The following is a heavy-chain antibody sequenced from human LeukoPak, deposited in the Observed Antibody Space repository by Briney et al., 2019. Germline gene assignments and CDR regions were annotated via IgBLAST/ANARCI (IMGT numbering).Heavy chain of an antibody. CDR1: GGSISSSSYY. D-gene: IGHD3-22*01. CDR2: IYYSGST. J-gene: IGHJ3*02. CDR3: AGPNPYYYDSRRDAFDI. V-gene: IGHV4-39*07. Sequence: SETLSLTCTVSGGSISSSSYYWGWIRQPPGKGLEWIGSIYYSGSTYYNPSLKSRVTISVDTSKNQFSLKLSSVTAADTAVYYCAGPNPYYYDSRRDAFDIWGQGTMVTVSS.